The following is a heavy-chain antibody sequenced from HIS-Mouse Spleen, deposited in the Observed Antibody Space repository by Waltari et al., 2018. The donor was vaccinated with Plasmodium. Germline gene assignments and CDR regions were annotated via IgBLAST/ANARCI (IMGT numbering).Heavy chain of an antibody. CDR2: INPNSGGT. CDR3: ARRYYDILTGYYSFDY. J-gene: IGHJ4*02. V-gene: IGHV1-2*02. Sequence: QVQLVQSGAEVKKPGASVKVSCKASGYTFTGYYMHWVRQAPGQGLEWMGWINPNSGGTNYAQKFQGRVTMTRETSISTAYMELSRLRSDDTAVYYCARRYYDILTGYYSFDYWGQGTLVTVSS. D-gene: IGHD3-9*01. CDR1: GYTFTGYY.